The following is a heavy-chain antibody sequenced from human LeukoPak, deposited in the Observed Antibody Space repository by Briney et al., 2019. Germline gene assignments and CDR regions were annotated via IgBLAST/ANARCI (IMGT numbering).Heavy chain of an antibody. D-gene: IGHD3-10*01. V-gene: IGHV1-46*01. CDR3: ATMEGIYGSGSPERAFDY. CDR1: GYTFTSYY. CDR2: INPSGGST. J-gene: IGHJ4*02. Sequence: GASVKVSCKASGYTFTSYYMHWVRQAPGQGLEWMGIINPSGGSTSYAQKFQGRVTMTRDTSTSTVYMELSSLRSEDTAVYYCATMEGIYGSGSPERAFDYWGQGTLVTVSS.